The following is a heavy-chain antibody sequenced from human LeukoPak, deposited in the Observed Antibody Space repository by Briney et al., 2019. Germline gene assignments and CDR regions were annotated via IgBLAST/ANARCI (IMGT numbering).Heavy chain of an antibody. CDR3: ARGTEEQLVLLQYPFWFMNWFDP. D-gene: IGHD6-13*01. Sequence: GRSLRLSCAASGFTFSSYGMHWVRQALGKGLEWVAVIWYDGSNKYYADSVKGRFTISRDNSKNTLYLQMNSLRAEDTAVYYCARGTEEQLVLLQYPFWFMNWFDPWGQGTLVTVSS. CDR2: IWYDGSNK. CDR1: GFTFSSYG. V-gene: IGHV3-33*01. J-gene: IGHJ5*02.